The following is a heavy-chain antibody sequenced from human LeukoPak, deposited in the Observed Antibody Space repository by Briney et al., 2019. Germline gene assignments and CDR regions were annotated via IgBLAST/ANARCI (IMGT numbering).Heavy chain of an antibody. D-gene: IGHD3-10*01. Sequence: GGSLRLSCAASGFTFSSYAMSWVRQAPGKGLEWVAVIWYDGSNKYYADSVKGRFTISRDNSKNTLYLQMNSLRAEDTAVYYCARALMVSYYGMDVWGKGTTVTVSS. J-gene: IGHJ6*04. CDR2: IWYDGSNK. V-gene: IGHV3-33*08. CDR1: GFTFSSYA. CDR3: ARALMVSYYGMDV.